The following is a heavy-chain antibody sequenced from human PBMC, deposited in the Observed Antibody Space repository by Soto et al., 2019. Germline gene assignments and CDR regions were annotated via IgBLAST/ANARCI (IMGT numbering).Heavy chain of an antibody. J-gene: IGHJ6*02. Sequence: QVQLVQSGAEVKKPGSSVKVSCKASGGTFSSYTISWVRQAPGQGLEWMGRIIPILGIANYAQKFQGRVTITADKSTSTAYMELSSLRSEDTAVYYCARSAELGISYYYYYGMDVWGQGTTVTVSS. V-gene: IGHV1-69*02. D-gene: IGHD7-27*01. CDR3: ARSAELGISYYYYYGMDV. CDR1: GGTFSSYT. CDR2: IIPILGIA.